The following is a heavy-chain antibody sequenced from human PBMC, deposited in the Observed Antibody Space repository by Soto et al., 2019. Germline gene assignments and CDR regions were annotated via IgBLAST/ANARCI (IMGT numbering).Heavy chain of an antibody. D-gene: IGHD6-13*01. CDR3: AKVSSSWYAGFFDL. CDR1: GFTFSSHA. V-gene: IGHV3-23*01. Sequence: EVQLLESGGGLVQPGRSLRLSCTASGFTFSSHAMTWVRQAPGKGLEWVSGLSDSGDSIYYADSVKGRFTIYRDNSMNTLYLQMNTLRVEDTAVYYGAKVSSSWYAGFFDLWGQGTLVTVSS. J-gene: IGHJ4*02. CDR2: LSDSGDSI.